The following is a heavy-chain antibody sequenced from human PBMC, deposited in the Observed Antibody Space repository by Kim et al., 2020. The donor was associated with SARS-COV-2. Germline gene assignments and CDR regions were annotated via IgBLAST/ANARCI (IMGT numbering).Heavy chain of an antibody. CDR1: GFTFSSYA. CDR2: ISYDGSNK. J-gene: IGHJ3*02. CDR3: ARRYCSSTSCYGAFDI. V-gene: IGHV3-30-3*01. Sequence: GGSLRLSCAASGFTFSSYAMHWVRQAPGKGLEWVAVISYDGSNKYYADSVKGRFTISRDNSKNTLYLQMNSLRAEDTAVYYCARRYCSSTSCYGAFDIWGQGTMVTVSS. D-gene: IGHD2-2*01.